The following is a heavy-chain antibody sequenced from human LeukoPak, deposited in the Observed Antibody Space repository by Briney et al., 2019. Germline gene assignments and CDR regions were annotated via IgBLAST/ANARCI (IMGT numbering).Heavy chain of an antibody. V-gene: IGHV3-21*01. Sequence: PGGSLRLSCAASGFTFSSYSMNWVRQAPGKGLEWVSSISSSSSYIYYADSVKGRFTISRGNAKNSLYLQMNSLRAEDTAVYYCAREYCDFWSGYYTAYYGMDVWGQGTTVTVSS. J-gene: IGHJ6*02. D-gene: IGHD3-3*01. CDR1: GFTFSSYS. CDR3: AREYCDFWSGYYTAYYGMDV. CDR2: ISSSSSYI.